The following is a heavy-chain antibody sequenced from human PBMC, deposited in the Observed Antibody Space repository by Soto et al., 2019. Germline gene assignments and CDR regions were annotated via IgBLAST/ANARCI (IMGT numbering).Heavy chain of an antibody. CDR1: GYTFTIYY. CDR2: MNPNSGNT. Sequence: ASGKVCCEASGYTFTIYYINWVRQATVQGLEWMGWMNPNSGNTGYAQKFQGRVTMTRNTSISTAYMELSSLRSEDTAVYYCAFQGGSGSYVYGMDVWGQGTTVPVSS. D-gene: IGHD3-10*01. V-gene: IGHV1-8*01. CDR3: AFQGGSGSYVYGMDV. J-gene: IGHJ6*02.